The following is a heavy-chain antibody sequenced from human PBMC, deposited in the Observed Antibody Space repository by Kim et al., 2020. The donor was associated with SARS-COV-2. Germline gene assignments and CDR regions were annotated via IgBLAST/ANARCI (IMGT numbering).Heavy chain of an antibody. CDR3: ARERPIQLWPFGRYGMDV. D-gene: IGHD5-18*01. Sequence: ASVKVSCKASGYTFTSYGISWVRQAPGQGLEWMGWISAYNGNINYAQKLQGRVTMTTDTSTSTGYMEVRSLRSDDTAVYYCARERPIQLWPFGRYGMDVWGQGTTVTVSS. CDR2: ISAYNGNI. V-gene: IGHV1-18*01. CDR1: GYTFTSYG. J-gene: IGHJ6*02.